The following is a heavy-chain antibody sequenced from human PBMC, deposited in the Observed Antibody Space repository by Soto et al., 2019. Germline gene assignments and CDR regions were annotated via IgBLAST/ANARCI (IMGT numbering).Heavy chain of an antibody. J-gene: IGHJ4*02. CDR1: GFTFTDYG. D-gene: IGHD1-26*01. Sequence: GGSLRLSCEASGFTFTDYGMSWVRQAPGKGLEWVSSITASGGATYYPDSVKGRFTISRDSSQNTLYLHMNSLRVDDTAIYFCAKNQWELLHWGQGTLVTVSS. CDR3: AKNQWELLH. V-gene: IGHV3-23*01. CDR2: ITASGGAT.